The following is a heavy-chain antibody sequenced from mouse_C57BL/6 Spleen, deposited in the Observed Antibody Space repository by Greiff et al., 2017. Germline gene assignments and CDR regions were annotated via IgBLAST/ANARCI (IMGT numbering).Heavy chain of an antibody. D-gene: IGHD2-3*01. CDR1: GYTFTSYW. CDR3: ARSDGNYFDD. Sequence: QVQLQQPGAELVRPGSSVKLSCKASGYTFTSYWMDWVKQRPGQGLEWIGNIYPSDSETPYNQKFKDKATLTVDKSSSTAYMQLSSLTSEDSAVYYCARSDGNYFDDWGQGTTLTVSS. V-gene: IGHV1-61*01. J-gene: IGHJ2*01. CDR2: IYPSDSET.